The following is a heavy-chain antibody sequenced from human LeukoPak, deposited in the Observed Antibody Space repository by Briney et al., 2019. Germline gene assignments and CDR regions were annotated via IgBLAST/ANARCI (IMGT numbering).Heavy chain of an antibody. J-gene: IGHJ6*03. CDR1: GFTFSSYS. CDR3: ARGCSSTSCYYYYMDV. D-gene: IGHD2-2*01. V-gene: IGHV3-48*01. Sequence: PGGSLRLSCAASGFTFSSYSMNWVRQAPGKGLEWVSYISSSSSTIYYADSVKGRFTISRDNAKNSLYLQMNSLRAEDTAVYYCARGCSSTSCYYYYMDVWGKGTTVTVSS. CDR2: ISSSSSTI.